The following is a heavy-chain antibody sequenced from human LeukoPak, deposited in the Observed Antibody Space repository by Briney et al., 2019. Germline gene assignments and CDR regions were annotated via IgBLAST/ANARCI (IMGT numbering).Heavy chain of an antibody. J-gene: IGHJ4*02. CDR2: ISGSGGST. CDR1: GGSFSGYY. Sequence: ETLSLTCAVYGGSFSGYYWSWVRQAPGKGLEWVSAISGSGGSTYYADSVKGRFTISRDNSKNTLYLQMNSLRAEDTAVYYCASHHYYDSSGLDDYFDYWGQGTLVTVSS. D-gene: IGHD3-22*01. V-gene: IGHV3-23*01. CDR3: ASHHYYDSSGLDDYFDY.